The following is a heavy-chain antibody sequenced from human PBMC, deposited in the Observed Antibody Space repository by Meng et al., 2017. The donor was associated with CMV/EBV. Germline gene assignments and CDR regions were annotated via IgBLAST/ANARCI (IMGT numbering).Heavy chain of an antibody. J-gene: IGHJ5*02. CDR2: IIPILGIA. D-gene: IGHD3-3*01. V-gene: IGHV1-69*10. CDR1: GGTFSSYA. CDR3: AREGSGDYYDFWSGQGFDP. Sequence: SVKVSCKASGGTFSSYAIGWVRQAPGQGLEWMGGIIPILGIANYAQKFQGRVTITADKSTSTAYMELSSLRSEDTAVYYCAREGSGDYYDFWSGQGFDPWGQGTLVTVSS.